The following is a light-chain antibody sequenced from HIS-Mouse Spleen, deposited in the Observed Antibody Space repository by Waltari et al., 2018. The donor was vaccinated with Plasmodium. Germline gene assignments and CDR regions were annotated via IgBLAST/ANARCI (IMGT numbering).Light chain of an antibody. V-gene: IGLV3-10*01. CDR2: EDS. J-gene: IGLJ3*02. CDR1: ALPTNY. CDR3: YSTDSSGNHRV. Sequence: SYELTQPPSVSVSSGPTARITCSGVALPTNYVSWYQQKSGQAPVLVIYEDSKRPSGIPERFSGSSSRTMATFTISGAQVEDEADYYCYSTDSSGNHRVFGGGTKLTVL.